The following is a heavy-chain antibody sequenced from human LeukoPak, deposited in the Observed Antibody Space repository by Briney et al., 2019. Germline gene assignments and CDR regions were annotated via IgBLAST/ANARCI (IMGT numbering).Heavy chain of an antibody. D-gene: IGHD1-26*01. CDR2: IYYSGST. V-gene: IGHV4-59*01. CDR3: ARDSGTYRHFDY. J-gene: IGHJ4*02. CDR1: GGSISSYY. Sequence: SETLSLTCTVSGGSISSYYWSWIRQPPGKGLEWIGYIYYSGSTNFNPSLKSRVTISVNTSKNQFSLKLNSVTAADTAVYFCARDSGTYRHFDYWGQGTLVTVSS.